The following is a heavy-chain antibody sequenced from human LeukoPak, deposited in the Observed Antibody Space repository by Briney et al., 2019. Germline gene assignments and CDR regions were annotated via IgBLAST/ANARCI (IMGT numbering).Heavy chain of an antibody. CDR3: ARVRCSGGGCYTSEYYFDY. V-gene: IGHV3-53*05. CDR1: GLTVSSHY. Sequence: GGSLRLSCAASGLTVSSHYMSWVRQAPGKGLEWVSVIYSGGSTYYADSVKGRFTISRDNSKNTLYLQMGSLRAEDMAVYYCARVRCSGGGCYTSEYYFDYWGQGTLVTVSS. CDR2: IYSGGST. D-gene: IGHD2-15*01. J-gene: IGHJ4*02.